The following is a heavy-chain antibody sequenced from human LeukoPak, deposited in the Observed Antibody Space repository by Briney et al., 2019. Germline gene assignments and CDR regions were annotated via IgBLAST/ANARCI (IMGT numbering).Heavy chain of an antibody. D-gene: IGHD1-26*01. J-gene: IGHJ4*02. Sequence: GGSLRLSCAASGFTFSNYGIHWVRQAPGKGLEWVAFIVYGGSNKYYADSVKGRFTISRDNSKNTLYLQMNSLRAEDTAVYYCAKDRRALVGAKAYFDFWGQGTLVTVSS. CDR2: IVYGGSNK. CDR1: GFTFSNYG. V-gene: IGHV3-30*02. CDR3: AKDRRALVGAKAYFDF.